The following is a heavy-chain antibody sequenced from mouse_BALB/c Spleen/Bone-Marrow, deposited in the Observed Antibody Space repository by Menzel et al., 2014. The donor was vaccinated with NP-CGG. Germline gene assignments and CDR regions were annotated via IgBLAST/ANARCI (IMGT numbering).Heavy chain of an antibody. J-gene: IGHJ4*01. Sequence: QVQLQQPGAELPMPGISVMFSFKGSGYTFTDYGIHWVRQSHAESLEWLGVLITYSGDASYNPKFKGKATMTVDKSCSTAYMEIARLTTEDSAIDYCVRWDGKFALDFWGQRPPSTI. D-gene: IGHD2-1*01. V-gene: IGHV1S137*01. CDR2: LITYSGDA. CDR3: VRWDGKFALDF. CDR1: GYTFTDYG.